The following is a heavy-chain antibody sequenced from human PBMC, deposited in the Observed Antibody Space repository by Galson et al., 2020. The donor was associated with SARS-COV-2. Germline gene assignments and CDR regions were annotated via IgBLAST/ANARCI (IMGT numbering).Heavy chain of an antibody. CDR1: GGSVSGFY. J-gene: IGHJ6*03. D-gene: IGHD3-16*01. CDR3: ARKRRGRQSPYYDYYMDV. Sequence: SETLSLTCAVSGGSVSGFYWTWVRQSPGKGLEWLGQINHSGYTDSNPSLKSRLTMSIDTSKNQFSLNVSSVTAADTAVYFCARKRRGRQSPYYDYYMDVWGKGTTVTVSS. CDR2: INHSGYT. V-gene: IGHV4-34*01.